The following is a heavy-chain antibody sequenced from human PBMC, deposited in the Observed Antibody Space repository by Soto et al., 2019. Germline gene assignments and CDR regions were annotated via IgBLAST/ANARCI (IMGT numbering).Heavy chain of an antibody. J-gene: IGHJ4*02. Sequence: GGSLRLSCAATGFDFGNYGMHWVRQAPGQGLEWVAGIWYDENHRYYADSVKGRFIVSRDNSKSTFYLHMDTLGVDDTAIYYCARGQGYNTFYFDHWGQGARVTVSS. CDR2: IWYDENHR. D-gene: IGHD3-3*01. V-gene: IGHV3-33*01. CDR1: GFDFGNYG. CDR3: ARGQGYNTFYFDH.